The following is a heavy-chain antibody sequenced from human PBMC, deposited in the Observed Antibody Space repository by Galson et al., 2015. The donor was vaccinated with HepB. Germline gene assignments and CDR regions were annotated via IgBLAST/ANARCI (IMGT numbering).Heavy chain of an antibody. CDR3: AKDQGIAAAGTFDY. CDR1: GFTFSSYG. CDR2: ISYDGSNK. J-gene: IGHJ4*02. D-gene: IGHD6-13*01. V-gene: IGHV3-30*18. Sequence: SLRLSCAASGFTFSSYGMHWVRQAPGKGLEWVAVISYDGSNKYYADSVKGRFTISRDNSKNTLYLQMNSLRAEDTAVYYCAKDQGIAAAGTFDYWGQGTLVTVSS.